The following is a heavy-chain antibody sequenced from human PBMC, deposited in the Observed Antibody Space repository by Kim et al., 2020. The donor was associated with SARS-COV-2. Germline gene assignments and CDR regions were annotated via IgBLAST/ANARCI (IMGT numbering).Heavy chain of an antibody. V-gene: IGHV3-74*01. CDR3: ARGTYGDY. Sequence: SNPGYADSVKGRFTVSRDNAKNTLYLQMNSLRVEDTAVYYCARGTYGDYWGQGTLVTVSS. D-gene: IGHD4-17*01. CDR2: SNP. J-gene: IGHJ4*02.